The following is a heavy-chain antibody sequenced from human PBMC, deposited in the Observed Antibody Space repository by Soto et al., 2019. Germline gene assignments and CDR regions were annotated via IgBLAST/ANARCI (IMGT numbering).Heavy chain of an antibody. CDR2: ISSSSSYI. Sequence: PGGSLRLSCAASGFTFSSYSMNWVRQAPGKGLEWVSSISSSSSYIYYADSVKGRFTISRDNAKNSLYLQMNSLRAEDTAVYYWGREGWRGVAARGGFAPGGQGTLVTVPS. CDR3: GREGWRGVAARGGFAP. J-gene: IGHJ5*02. D-gene: IGHD2-15*01. CDR1: GFTFSSYS. V-gene: IGHV3-21*01.